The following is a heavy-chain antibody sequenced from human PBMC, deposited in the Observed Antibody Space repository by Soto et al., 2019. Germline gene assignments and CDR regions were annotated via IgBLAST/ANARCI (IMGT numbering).Heavy chain of an antibody. D-gene: IGHD4-17*01. CDR3: ARDVGGTVTLEAAFDF. Sequence: QVQLLASGPGLVKPSETLSLTCTVSGNSISDYYWSWIRQPPGKGLEWIGYIFHNGNTNYNPSLKRRVTMSVDTSKNQLSMRLSSVTAADTALYYCARDVGGTVTLEAAFDFGGQGTMVTVS. J-gene: IGHJ3*01. CDR1: GNSISDYY. V-gene: IGHV4-59*01. CDR2: IFHNGNT.